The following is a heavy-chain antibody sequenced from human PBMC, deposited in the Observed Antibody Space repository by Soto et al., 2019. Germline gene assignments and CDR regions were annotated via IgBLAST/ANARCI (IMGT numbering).Heavy chain of an antibody. CDR2: IIPIFGTA. CDR1: GGTFSSYA. D-gene: IGHD3-22*01. CDR3: ARDKNPTYYYDSSGYYWFDP. Sequence: SVKVSCKASGGTFSSYAISWVRQAPGQGLEWMGGIIPIFGTANYAQKFQGRVTITADESTSTAYMELSSLRSEDTAVYYCARDKNPTYYYDSSGYYWFDPWGQGTLVTVSS. J-gene: IGHJ5*02. V-gene: IGHV1-69*13.